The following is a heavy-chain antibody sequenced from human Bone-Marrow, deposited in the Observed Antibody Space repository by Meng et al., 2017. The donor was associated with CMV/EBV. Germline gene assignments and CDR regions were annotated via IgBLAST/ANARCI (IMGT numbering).Heavy chain of an antibody. J-gene: IGHJ3*02. CDR2: ISSGSRTI. CDR1: GFTFSDYY. V-gene: IGHV3-11*01. CDR3: SRTLRYPKHPDI. Sequence: GGSLRLSCTGSGFTFSDYYMSWIRQAPGKGLEWLSYISSGSRTISYADSVKGRFTISRDNAKNSLYLQMNGLRGEDTAVYYCSRTLRYPKHPDIWGQGTKVTVSS. D-gene: IGHD1-1*01.